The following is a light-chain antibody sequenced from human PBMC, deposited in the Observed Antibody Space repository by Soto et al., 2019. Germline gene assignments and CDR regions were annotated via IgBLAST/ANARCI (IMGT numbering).Light chain of an antibody. J-gene: IGLJ2*01. CDR2: DNN. CDR1: SSNIGNNY. Sequence: QSVLTQPPSVSAASGQKVTISCSGSSSNIGNNYVSWYQHLPGTAPKLLIYDNNKRPSGIPDRFSGSKSGTSATLGITGLQTGDEVDYYCGTWDSSLSAVVFGGGTKVTVL. CDR3: GTWDSSLSAVV. V-gene: IGLV1-51*01.